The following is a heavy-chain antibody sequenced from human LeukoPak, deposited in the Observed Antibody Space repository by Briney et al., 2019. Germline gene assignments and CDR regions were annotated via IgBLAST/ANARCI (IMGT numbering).Heavy chain of an antibody. CDR2: ISSNGGST. CDR3: VREGYSSAWYNWFFDL. Sequence: GGSLRLSCAASGFTFSSYAMHWVRQAPGKGLEYVSAISSNGGSTYYANSVKGRFTISRENAKNSLFLQMNSLTAGDTAVYYCVREGYSSAWYNWFFDLWGRGTLVTVSS. J-gene: IGHJ2*01. D-gene: IGHD6-19*01. V-gene: IGHV3-64*01. CDR1: GFTFSSYA.